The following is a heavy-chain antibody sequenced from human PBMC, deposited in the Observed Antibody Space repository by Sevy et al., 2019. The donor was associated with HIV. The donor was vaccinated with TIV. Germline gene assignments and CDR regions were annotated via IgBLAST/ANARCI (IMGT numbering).Heavy chain of an antibody. V-gene: IGHV3-30*02. Sequence: GGSLRLSCAASGFTFSSYGMHWVRQAPGKGLEWVAFIRYDGSNKYYADSVKGRFTISRDNSKNTLYLQMNSLRAEDTAVYYCAKDFLRGYSYGSLDYWGQGTLVTVSS. D-gene: IGHD5-18*01. CDR1: GFTFSSYG. J-gene: IGHJ4*02. CDR3: AKDFLRGYSYGSLDY. CDR2: IRYDGSNK.